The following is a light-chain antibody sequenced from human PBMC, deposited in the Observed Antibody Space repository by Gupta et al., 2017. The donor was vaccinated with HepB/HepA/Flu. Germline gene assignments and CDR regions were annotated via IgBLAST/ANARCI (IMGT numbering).Light chain of an antibody. CDR3: AAWDDSLNGVV. CDR2: SNN. Sequence: QSVLTQPPSASGTPGQRVTISCSGSSSHIGSNTVNWYQQLPGPAPKLLIYSNNQRPSGVPDRFSGSKSGTSAVLAISGLQSEDEADYYCAAWDDSLNGVVFGGGTKLTVL. V-gene: IGLV1-44*01. J-gene: IGLJ2*01. CDR1: SSHIGSNT.